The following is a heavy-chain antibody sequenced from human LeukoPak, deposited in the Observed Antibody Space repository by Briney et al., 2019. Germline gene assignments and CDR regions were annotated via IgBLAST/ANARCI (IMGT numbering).Heavy chain of an antibody. D-gene: IGHD6-13*01. CDR2: IYTSGST. V-gene: IGHV4-61*02. Sequence: SQTLSLTCTVSGGSISSGSYYWSWIRQPAGKGLEWIGRIYTSGSTNYNPSLKSRVTISVDTSKNQFSLKLSSVTAADTAVYYCAISRDIAAAGTLDYWGQGTLVTVSS. CDR1: GGSISSGSYY. J-gene: IGHJ4*02. CDR3: AISRDIAAAGTLDY.